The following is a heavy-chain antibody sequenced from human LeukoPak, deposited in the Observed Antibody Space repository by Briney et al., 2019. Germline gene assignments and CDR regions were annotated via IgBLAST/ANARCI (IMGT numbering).Heavy chain of an antibody. D-gene: IGHD4-17*01. Sequence: PGGSLRLSCVGSGFTFSSYAMTWVRQAPGKGLEWVSSIRGSGDGTSYADSVKGRLTMSRDNSKNTLYLQMDSLRAEDTAMYYCGRDPNGDYVGAFDFWGRGTLVTVSS. CDR2: IRGSGDGT. V-gene: IGHV3-23*01. CDR3: GRDPNGDYVGAFDF. J-gene: IGHJ3*01. CDR1: GFTFSSYA.